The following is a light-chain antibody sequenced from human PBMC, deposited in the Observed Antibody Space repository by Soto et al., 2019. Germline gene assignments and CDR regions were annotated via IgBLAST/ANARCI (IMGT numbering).Light chain of an antibody. J-gene: IGKJ2*01. CDR1: QSITNY. Sequence: DLQMTQSPSSLSASIGDRVTITCRASQSITNYLNWYQQKPGEVPKLLIYAASSLQSGVPSRFSGSGSGTDFTLTISSLQPEDFATYYCQQSYSIPHTFGQGTKLEIK. V-gene: IGKV1-39*01. CDR2: AAS. CDR3: QQSYSIPHT.